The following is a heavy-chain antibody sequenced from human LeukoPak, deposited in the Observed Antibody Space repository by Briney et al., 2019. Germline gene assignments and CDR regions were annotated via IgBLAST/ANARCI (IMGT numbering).Heavy chain of an antibody. CDR2: ISYDGSNK. V-gene: IGHV3-30*04. CDR1: GFSFSSYA. Sequence: GGSLRLSCAASGFSFSSYAIHWVRQAPGKGLEWVTLISYDGSNKYYADSVKGRFTISRDNSKNTLYLQMNSLRADDTAVYYCAKGYYYDSGGHFDYWGQGTLVTVSS. D-gene: IGHD3-22*01. CDR3: AKGYYYDSGGHFDY. J-gene: IGHJ4*02.